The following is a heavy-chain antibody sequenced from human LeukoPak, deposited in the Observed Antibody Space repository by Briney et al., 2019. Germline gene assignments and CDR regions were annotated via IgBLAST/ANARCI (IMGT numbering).Heavy chain of an antibody. CDR2: IYYSGST. V-gene: IGHV4-59*01. D-gene: IGHD6-19*01. CDR1: GGSISSYY. J-gene: IGHJ6*03. Sequence: SETLSLTCTVSGGSISSYYWSWIRQPPGKGLEWIGYIYYSGSTNYNPSLKSRVTISVDTSKNQFSLKLSSVTAADTAVYYCARGFNSSGWYTYYYYYYMDVWGKGTTVTVSS. CDR3: ARGFNSSGWYTYYYYYYMDV.